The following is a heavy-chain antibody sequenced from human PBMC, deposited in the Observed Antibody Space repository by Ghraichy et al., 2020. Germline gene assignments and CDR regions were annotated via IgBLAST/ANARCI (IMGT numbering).Heavy chain of an antibody. CDR3: ARASDYGGPYYYYGMDV. Sequence: SETLSLTCTVSGGSISSYYWSWIRQPPGKGLEWIGYIYYSGSTNYNPSLKSRVTISVDTSKNQFSLKLSSVTAADTAVYYCARASDYGGPYYYYGMDVWGQGTMVTVSS. CDR1: GGSISSYY. J-gene: IGHJ6*02. D-gene: IGHD4-23*01. CDR2: IYYSGST. V-gene: IGHV4-59*01.